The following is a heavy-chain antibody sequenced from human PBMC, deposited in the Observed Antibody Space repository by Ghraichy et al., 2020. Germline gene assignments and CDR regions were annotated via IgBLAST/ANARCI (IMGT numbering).Heavy chain of an antibody. CDR3: AGVVDGRRPFDY. Sequence: SETLSLTCSVSGDSMTRYYWNWIRQPPGKGLEWIGFIPYSGTTNSTPSLTSRLTMSVDMSQSQFSLTLTSVTAADTAVYYCAGVVDGRRPFDYWGPGARVTVSS. D-gene: IGHD1-26*01. V-gene: IGHV4-59*01. J-gene: IGHJ4*02. CDR2: IPYSGTT. CDR1: GDSMTRYY.